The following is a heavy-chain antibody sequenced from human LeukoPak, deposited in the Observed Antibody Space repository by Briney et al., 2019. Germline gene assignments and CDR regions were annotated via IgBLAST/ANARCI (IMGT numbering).Heavy chain of an antibody. CDR3: ASDEGNYFDY. CDR2: ITSSGSTI. J-gene: IGHJ4*02. Sequence: GGSLRLSCVASGLTFSSYEMNWVRQAPGKGLEWVSYITSSGSTIYYADPVKGRFTISRDNAKNSLYLQMNNLRAEDTAVYYCASDEGNYFDYWGQGTLVTVSS. V-gene: IGHV3-48*03. CDR1: GLTFSSYE.